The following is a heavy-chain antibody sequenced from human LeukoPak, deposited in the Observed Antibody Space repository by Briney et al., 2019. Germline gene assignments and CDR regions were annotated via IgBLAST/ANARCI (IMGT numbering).Heavy chain of an antibody. V-gene: IGHV3-23*01. CDR1: GFTFSTYA. J-gene: IGHJ4*02. D-gene: IGHD2-2*01. CDR2: ISGSGSST. CDR3: ARGDFLSRCSSTSCYFYFDY. Sequence: GGSLRLSCATSGFTFSTYAMSWVRQAPGKGLEWVSVISGSGSSTYYADSVKGRFTISRDNSKNSLYLQMNSLRAEDTAVYYCARGDFLSRCSSTSCYFYFDYWGQGTLVTVSS.